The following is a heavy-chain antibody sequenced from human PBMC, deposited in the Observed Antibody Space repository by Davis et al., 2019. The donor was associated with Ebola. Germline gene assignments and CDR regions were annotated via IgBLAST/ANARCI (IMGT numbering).Heavy chain of an antibody. V-gene: IGHV4-59*12. CDR1: GGSISSYN. CDR3: ARCPYYYGSGHYYYYYGMDV. CDR2: IYYSGST. J-gene: IGHJ6*02. D-gene: IGHD3-10*01. Sequence: MPSETLSLTCTVSGGSISSYNWSWIRQPPGKGLEWIGYIYYSGSTNYNPSLKSRVTISVDTSKNQFSLKLTSVTAADTAVYYCARCPYYYGSGHYYYYYGMDVWGQGTTVTVSS.